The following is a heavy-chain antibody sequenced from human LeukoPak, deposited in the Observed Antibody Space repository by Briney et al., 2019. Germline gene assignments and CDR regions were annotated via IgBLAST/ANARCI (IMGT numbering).Heavy chain of an antibody. Sequence: SLRLSCAASGFTFDDYAMHWVRQAPGKGLEWVSGISWNSGSIGYADSVKGRFTISRDNAKNSLYLQMNSPRAEDTAVYYCARDNRPYGHDYWGQGTLVTVSS. D-gene: IGHD3-10*01. J-gene: IGHJ4*02. CDR3: ARDNRPYGHDY. CDR2: ISWNSGSI. CDR1: GFTFDDYA. V-gene: IGHV3-9*01.